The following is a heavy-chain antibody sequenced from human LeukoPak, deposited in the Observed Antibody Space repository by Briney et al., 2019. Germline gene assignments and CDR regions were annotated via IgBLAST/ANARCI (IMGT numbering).Heavy chain of an antibody. CDR2: IYYSGST. CDR1: GGSISSYY. V-gene: IGHV4-59*08. Sequence: SETLSLTCTVSGGSISSYYWSWIRQPPGKGLEWIGYIYYSGSTNYNPSLKSRVTISVDTSKNQFSLKLSSVTAADTAVYYCTRSRPHEANIWGQGTLVTVSS. J-gene: IGHJ4*02. CDR3: TRSRPHEANI. D-gene: IGHD1/OR15-1a*01.